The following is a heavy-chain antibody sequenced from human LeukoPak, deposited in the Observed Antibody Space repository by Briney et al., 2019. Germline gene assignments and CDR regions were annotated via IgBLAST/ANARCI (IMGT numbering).Heavy chain of an antibody. CDR1: GFTFSSYS. Sequence: PGGSLRLSCAASGFTFSSYSMNWVRQAPGKGLEWVSSISSSSSYIYYADSVKGRFTISRDNAKNSLYLQMNSLRAEDTAVYYCATATVAGTDAFDIWGQGTMVTVSS. D-gene: IGHD6-19*01. V-gene: IGHV3-21*04. CDR3: ATATVAGTDAFDI. J-gene: IGHJ3*02. CDR2: ISSSSSYI.